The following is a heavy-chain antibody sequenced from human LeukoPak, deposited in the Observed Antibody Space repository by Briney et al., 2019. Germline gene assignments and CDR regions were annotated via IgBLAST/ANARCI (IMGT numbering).Heavy chain of an antibody. CDR2: IIPIFGTA. CDR3: ASGGGSYGGFQH. V-gene: IGHV1-69*13. CDR1: GGTFSSYA. Sequence: SVKASCKASGGTFSSYAISWVRQAPGQGLEWMGGIIPIFGTANYAQKFQGRVTITADESTSTAYMELSSLRSEDTAVYYCASGGGSYGGFQHWGQGTLVTVSS. D-gene: IGHD1-26*01. J-gene: IGHJ1*01.